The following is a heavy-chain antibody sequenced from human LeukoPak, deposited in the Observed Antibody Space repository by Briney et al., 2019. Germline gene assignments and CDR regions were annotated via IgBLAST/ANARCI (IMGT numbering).Heavy chain of an antibody. CDR2: IYYSGST. D-gene: IGHD1-26*01. CDR1: GGSISSSSYY. V-gene: IGHV4-39*01. J-gene: IGHJ2*01. Sequence: SETLSLTCTVSGGSISSSSYYWGWIRQPPGKGLEWIGSIYYSGSTYYNPPLKIRVTISVDSSKLQFSLKLSSVTAADTAVYYWARLVDWYFDLWGRGTLVTASS. CDR3: ARLVDWYFDL.